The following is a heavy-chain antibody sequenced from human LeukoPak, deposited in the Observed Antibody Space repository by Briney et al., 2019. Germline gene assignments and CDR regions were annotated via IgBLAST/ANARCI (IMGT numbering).Heavy chain of an antibody. D-gene: IGHD2-21*02. Sequence: GGSLRLSCAASGFTFSSYGMHWVRQAPGKGLEWVAVISYDGSNKYYADSVKGRFTISRDNSKNTLYLQMNSLRAEDTAVYYCAKDPRGGDCYFDYWGQGTLVTVSS. CDR1: GFTFSSYG. J-gene: IGHJ4*02. CDR3: AKDPRGGDCYFDY. V-gene: IGHV3-30*18. CDR2: ISYDGSNK.